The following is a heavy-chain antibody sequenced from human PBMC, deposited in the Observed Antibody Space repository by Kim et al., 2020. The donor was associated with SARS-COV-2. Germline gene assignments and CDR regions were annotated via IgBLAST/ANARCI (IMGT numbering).Heavy chain of an antibody. CDR3: AKDLSRSGYDSGSFDQ. J-gene: IGHJ5*02. Sequence: GGSLRLSCEASGFTFTMYAFHWVRRAPGKGLEWLASISFDGNYPHYVDSVNGRFTVSRDDSKNTVFLQMTSLRVDDTAVYFCAKDLSRSGYDSGSFDQWGQGDLVSVS. CDR2: ISFDGNYP. D-gene: IGHD5-12*01. CDR1: GFTFTMYA. V-gene: IGHV3-30*04.